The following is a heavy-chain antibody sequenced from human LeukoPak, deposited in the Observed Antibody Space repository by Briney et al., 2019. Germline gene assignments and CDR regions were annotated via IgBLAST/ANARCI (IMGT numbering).Heavy chain of an antibody. CDR1: GVSISSSSYY. CDR2: SYYSGST. J-gene: IGHJ2*01. Sequence: PSETLSLTCTVSGVSISSSSYYWGRIRQPPGKGLEWTGYSYYSGSTNYNPSLKSRVTISVDTSKNQFSLKLSSVTAADTAVYYCARGRWGSAYCGCVCYSPSYWYFDLWGRGTMVTVSS. CDR3: ARGRWGSAYCGCVCYSPSYWYFDL. V-gene: IGHV4-61*05. D-gene: IGHD2-21*02.